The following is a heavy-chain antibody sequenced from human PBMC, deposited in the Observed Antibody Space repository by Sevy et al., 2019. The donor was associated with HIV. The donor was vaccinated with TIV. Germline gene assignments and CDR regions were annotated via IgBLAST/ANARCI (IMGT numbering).Heavy chain of an antibody. Sequence: GGSLRLSCATSGFTFNNYALHWVRQAPGKGLEWVAVIPDDGNNIYYADSVKGRFTISRDNSKNTVYLQMNSLRAEDTAIYYCARDRGEILSSAFDYWGQGTLVTVSS. D-gene: IGHD3-16*01. V-gene: IGHV3-30*04. CDR1: GFTFNNYA. CDR2: IPDDGNNI. J-gene: IGHJ4*02. CDR3: ARDRGEILSSAFDY.